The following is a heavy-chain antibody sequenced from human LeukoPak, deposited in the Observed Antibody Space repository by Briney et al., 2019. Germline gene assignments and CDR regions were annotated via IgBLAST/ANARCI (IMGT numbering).Heavy chain of an antibody. CDR2: ISSNGDIK. J-gene: IGHJ4*02. CDR1: GFIFSDYY. Sequence: PGGSLRLSCAASGFIFSDYYMSWIRQAPGKGLEWVADISSNGDIKSYGDSAGGRFTISRDNFKNSLYLEMNSLGAEDTAVYYCAREIVAGTFDYWGRETLLTVAS. CDR3: AREIVAGTFDY. V-gene: IGHV3-11*01. D-gene: IGHD1-14*01.